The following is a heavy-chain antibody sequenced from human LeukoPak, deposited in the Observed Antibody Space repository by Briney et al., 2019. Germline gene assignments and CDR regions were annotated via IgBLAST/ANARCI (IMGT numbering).Heavy chain of an antibody. Sequence: GGSLRLSCGASGFTFSSYGMHWVRQAPGKGLEWVAFIRYDGTDKNYADSVKGRFTISRDNSKKTMYLQMNSLRGEDTAVYYCAKGLDWSVDYWGQGTLVTVSS. CDR2: IRYDGTDK. CDR1: GFTFSSYG. D-gene: IGHD3/OR15-3a*01. V-gene: IGHV3-30*02. CDR3: AKGLDWSVDY. J-gene: IGHJ4*02.